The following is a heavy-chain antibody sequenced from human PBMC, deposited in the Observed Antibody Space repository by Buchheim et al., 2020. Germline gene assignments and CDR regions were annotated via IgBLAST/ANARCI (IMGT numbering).Heavy chain of an antibody. CDR3: ARWGDGYGPPTSLVGMDV. CDR1: GGTFSSYT. CDR2: IIPILGIA. V-gene: IGHV1-69*02. D-gene: IGHD5-18*01. Sequence: QVQLVQSGAEVKKPGSSVKVSCKASGGTFSSYTISWVRQAPGQGLEWMGRIIPILGIANYAQKFQGRVTITADKSTSTAYMELSSLRSEDTAVYYCARWGDGYGPPTSLVGMDVWGQGTT. J-gene: IGHJ6*02.